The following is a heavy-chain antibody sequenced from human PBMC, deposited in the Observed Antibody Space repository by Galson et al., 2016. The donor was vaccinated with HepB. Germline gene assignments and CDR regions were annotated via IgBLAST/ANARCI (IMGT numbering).Heavy chain of an antibody. CDR3: VRDAGGDSSFAGP. CDR1: GYTFTIYY. CDR2: INPSGGSP. D-gene: IGHD2-21*02. J-gene: IGHJ5*02. Sequence: SVKVSCQASGYTFTIYYMHWVRQAPGQGLAWMGIINPSGGSPTHAQKFQGRVTMTRDTSTSTLYIDLNSLGSDDPAVYYCVRDAGGDSSFAGPWGQGTLVTVSS. V-gene: IGHV1-46*01.